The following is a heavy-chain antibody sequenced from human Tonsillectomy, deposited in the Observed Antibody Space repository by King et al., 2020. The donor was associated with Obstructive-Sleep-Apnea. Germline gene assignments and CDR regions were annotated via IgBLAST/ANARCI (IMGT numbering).Heavy chain of an antibody. CDR1: GYSFTSYW. J-gene: IGHJ6*02. Sequence: VQLVESGAEVKKPGESLKISCKGSGYSFTSYWIGWVRQMPGKGLEWMGILYPGDSDTRYSPSFPGQVTISADKSISTAYLQWSSLKASDTAMYYCAREVATITMGYYYYGMDVWGQGTTVTVSS. CDR2: LYPGDSDT. V-gene: IGHV5-51*01. CDR3: AREVATITMGYYYYGMDV. D-gene: IGHD5-12*01.